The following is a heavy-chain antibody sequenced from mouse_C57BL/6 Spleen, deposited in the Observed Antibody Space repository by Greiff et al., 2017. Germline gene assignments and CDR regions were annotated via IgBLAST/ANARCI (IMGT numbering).Heavy chain of an antibody. CDR3: ARVDSSGYGFAY. V-gene: IGHV1-72*01. J-gene: IGHJ3*01. CDR1: GYTFTSYW. CDR2: IDPNSGGT. Sequence: QVQLQQPGAELVQPGASVKLSCKASGYTFTSYWMHWVKQRPGRGLEWIGRIDPNSGGTTYNEKFKSKATLTVDKPSSTAYMQLSSLTSEASAVYYCARVDSSGYGFAYWGQGTLVTVSA. D-gene: IGHD3-2*02.